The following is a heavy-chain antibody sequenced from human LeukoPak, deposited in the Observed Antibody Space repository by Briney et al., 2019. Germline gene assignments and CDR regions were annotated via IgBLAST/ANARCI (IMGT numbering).Heavy chain of an antibody. CDR3: AKDRDVWGSLLDY. J-gene: IGHJ4*02. Sequence: PGGSLRLSCAASGFTFNTYGMSWVRRAPGKGLEWVSGISGSGGATYYADSVKGRFTISRDNSKNTLSLQMNSLRAEDTAVYYCAKDRDVWGSLLDYWGQGTLVSVSS. D-gene: IGHD3-16*01. V-gene: IGHV3-23*01. CDR2: ISGSGGAT. CDR1: GFTFNTYG.